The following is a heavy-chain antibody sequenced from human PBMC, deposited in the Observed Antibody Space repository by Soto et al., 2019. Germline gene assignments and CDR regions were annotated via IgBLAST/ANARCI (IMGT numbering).Heavy chain of an antibody. CDR1: GFTFSSYA. CDR2: ISGSGGST. Sequence: PVGSLRLSCAASGFTFSSYAMSWVRQAPGKGLEWVSAISGSGGSTYYADSVKGRFTISRDNSKNTLYLQMNSLRAEDTAVYYCAKDLTGPRIFYYMDVWGKGTTVTVSS. CDR3: AKDLTGPRIFYYMDV. V-gene: IGHV3-23*01. D-gene: IGHD1-20*01. J-gene: IGHJ6*03.